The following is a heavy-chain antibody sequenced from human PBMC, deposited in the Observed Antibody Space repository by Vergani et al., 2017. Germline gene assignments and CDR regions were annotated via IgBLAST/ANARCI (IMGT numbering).Heavy chain of an antibody. CDR3: AHSWNFGRRDWFDS. V-gene: IGHV1-2*02. CDR2: ISPKTGDS. Sequence: QVQLMQSGPVMKKPGGSMKVSCQASESTFSDYNIHWVRQAPGQGLQWMGWISPKTGDSDYLQGVQDRVTMTRDASTKTVYLKMTRLTSDDTAIYYCAHSWNFGRRDWFDSWGPGTLVTVSS. D-gene: IGHD1-26*01. J-gene: IGHJ5*01. CDR1: ESTFSDYN.